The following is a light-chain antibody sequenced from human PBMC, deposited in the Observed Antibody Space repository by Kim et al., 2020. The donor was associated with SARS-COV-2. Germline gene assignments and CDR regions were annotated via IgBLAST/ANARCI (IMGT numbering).Light chain of an antibody. CDR1: QSVSSN. CDR2: DAS. Sequence: PPGERATLSCRASQSVSSNLAWYQQKPGQAPSLLIYDASTRATGVPARFSGSGSGTEFTLIISSLQSEDFAVYFCQHYNNWPPITFGQGTRLEIK. CDR3: QHYNNWPPIT. J-gene: IGKJ5*01. V-gene: IGKV3-15*01.